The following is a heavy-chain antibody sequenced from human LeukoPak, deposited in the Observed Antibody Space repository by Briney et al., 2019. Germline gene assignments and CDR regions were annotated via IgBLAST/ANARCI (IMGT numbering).Heavy chain of an antibody. Sequence: ASVKVSCKASGYTFNSYGISWVGQAPGQGLEWMGWISVYNGDTKYAQKLQGRVTMTIDTSTSTVYMEVRSLRSDDTAVYYCARDSVACISNSCYLPDYWGQGTLVTVSS. CDR3: ARDSVACISNSCYLPDY. D-gene: IGHD2-2*01. CDR2: ISVYNGDT. CDR1: GYTFNSYG. J-gene: IGHJ4*02. V-gene: IGHV1-18*01.